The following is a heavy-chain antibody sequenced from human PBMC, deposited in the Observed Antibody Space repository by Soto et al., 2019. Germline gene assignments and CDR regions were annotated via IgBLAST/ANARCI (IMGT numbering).Heavy chain of an antibody. D-gene: IGHD6-13*01. CDR3: ARSYSSSWSYFDY. V-gene: IGHV4-39*01. J-gene: IGHJ4*02. Sequence: SETLSLTCTVSGGSISSSSYYWGWIRQPPGKGLEWIGTIYYSGSTYYNPSLKSRVTISVDTSKNQFSLKLSSVTAADTTVYYCARSYSSSWSYFDYWGLGTLVTVS. CDR1: GGSISSSSYY. CDR2: IYYSGST.